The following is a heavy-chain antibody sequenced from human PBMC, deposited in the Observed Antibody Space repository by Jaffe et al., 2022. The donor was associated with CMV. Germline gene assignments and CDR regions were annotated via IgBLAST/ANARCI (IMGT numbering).Heavy chain of an antibody. Sequence: QVQLVQSGAEVKKPGASVKVSCKASGYTFTSYDINWVRQATGQGLEWMGWMNPNSGNTGYAQKFQGRVTMTRNTSISTAYMELSSLRSEDTAVYYCARGPLPFTIPLYYYYGMDVWGQGTTVTVSS. J-gene: IGHJ6*02. CDR3: ARGPLPFTIPLYYYYGMDV. CDR2: MNPNSGNT. V-gene: IGHV1-8*01. CDR1: GYTFTSYD. D-gene: IGHD3-3*01.